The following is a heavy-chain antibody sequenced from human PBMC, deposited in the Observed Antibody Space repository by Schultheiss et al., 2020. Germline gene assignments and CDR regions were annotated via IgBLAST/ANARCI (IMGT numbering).Heavy chain of an antibody. J-gene: IGHJ4*02. CDR2: ISGSGGST. CDR3: ARPGFGDYVNPEYFDY. CDR1: GFTFSSYA. D-gene: IGHD4-17*01. Sequence: GGSLRLSCAASGFTFSSYAMSWVRQAPGKGLEWVSAISGSGGSTSYADSVKGRFTISRDNAKNSLYLQMNSLRAEDTAVYYCARPGFGDYVNPEYFDYWGQGTLVTVAA. V-gene: IGHV3-23*01.